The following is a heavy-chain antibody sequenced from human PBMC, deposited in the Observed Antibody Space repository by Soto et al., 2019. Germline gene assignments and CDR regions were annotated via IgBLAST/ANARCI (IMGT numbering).Heavy chain of an antibody. CDR2: ISPYNGNT. Sequence: ASVKVSCKSSGYPFTHYGITWVRQAPGQGLEWMGWISPYNGNTNYGQTLQGRVTLTTDTSTSTVHMELRSLRSDDTAVYYCARDQSFDRSYYYGIDFWGQGSTVTVSS. V-gene: IGHV1-18*01. CDR1: GYPFTHYG. CDR3: ARDQSFDRSYYYGIDF. J-gene: IGHJ6*02. D-gene: IGHD3-10*01.